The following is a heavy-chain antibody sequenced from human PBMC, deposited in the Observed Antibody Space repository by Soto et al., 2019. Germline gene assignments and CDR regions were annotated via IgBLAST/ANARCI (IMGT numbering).Heavy chain of an antibody. J-gene: IGHJ4*02. Sequence: DTRSLTCTPVGRSIRSYYWQWIGQPAGKGLEWIGRIYTSGSTNYNPSLKSRVTMSVDTSKNQFSLKLSGVTAAVTAVYFCARDAAIAMVGLFDYWGQGTRVTVS. CDR2: IYTSGST. CDR3: ARDAAIAMVGLFDY. D-gene: IGHD5-18*01. CDR1: GRSIRSYY. V-gene: IGHV4-4*07.